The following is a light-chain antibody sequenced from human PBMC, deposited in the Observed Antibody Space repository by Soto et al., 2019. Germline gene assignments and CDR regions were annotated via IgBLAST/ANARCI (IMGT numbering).Light chain of an antibody. CDR2: GAS. CDR3: QQYGSSSWT. Sequence: EIVLTQSAGTLSLYPGERATLSCRASQSVSSSYLAWYQHKPGQAPRLLIYGASSRATGIPDRFSGSGSGTDFTLTISRLEPEDFAVYYCQQYGSSSWTFGQGTKV. V-gene: IGKV3-20*01. J-gene: IGKJ1*01. CDR1: QSVSSSY.